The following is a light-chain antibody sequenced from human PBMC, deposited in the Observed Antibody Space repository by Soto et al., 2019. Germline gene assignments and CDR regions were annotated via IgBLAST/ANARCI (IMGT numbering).Light chain of an antibody. J-gene: IGKJ1*01. CDR2: DAS. CDR1: QSINAW. Sequence: IQMTQSPSTLSASVGDRVTLTCRASQSINAWLAWYQQKPGKAPTLLIYDASSLQSGVPSRFSGSGSGTEFTLTISGRQHDDFAAYYCQHYNIYSPWTFGQGTKVDI. V-gene: IGKV1-5*01. CDR3: QHYNIYSPWT.